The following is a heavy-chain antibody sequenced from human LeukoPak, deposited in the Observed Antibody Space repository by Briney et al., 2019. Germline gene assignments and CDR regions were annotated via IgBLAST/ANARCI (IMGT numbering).Heavy chain of an antibody. CDR3: ARQSISGSSLSYFDY. CDR1: GGSISSYY. J-gene: IGHJ4*02. D-gene: IGHD3-22*01. Sequence: PSETLSLTCTVSGGSISSYYWSWIRQPPGKGLEWIGNIYDSGSTNYNPSLKSRLIISVDTSENQCSLKLSSVTAADTAVYYCARQSISGSSLSYFDYWGQGTLVNVSS. V-gene: IGHV4-59*01. CDR2: IYDSGST.